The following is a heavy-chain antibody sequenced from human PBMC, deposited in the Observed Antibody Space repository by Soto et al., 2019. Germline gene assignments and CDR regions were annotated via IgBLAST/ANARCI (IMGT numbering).Heavy chain of an antibody. V-gene: IGHV3-48*02. CDR3: ARSVEGHFDY. CDR2: ITSDTKTI. Sequence: EVQLVESGGDLVQRGGSLRLSCVASGFTFSVYSMNWVRQAPGKGLEWFSYITSDTKTIKYADSVKGRFTISRDNANNSVYLQMNSLRDEDTAVYYCARSVEGHFDYWGQGTVVTVSS. J-gene: IGHJ4*02. CDR1: GFTFSVYS. D-gene: IGHD6-19*01.